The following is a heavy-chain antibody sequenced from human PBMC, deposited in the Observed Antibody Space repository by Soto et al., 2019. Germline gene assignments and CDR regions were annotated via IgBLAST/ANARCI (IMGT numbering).Heavy chain of an antibody. D-gene: IGHD2-15*01. CDR1: GFTFGDYA. V-gene: IGHV3-49*04. CDR3: ARSLLNGMDV. CDR2: IRSKAYGGTP. J-gene: IGHJ6*02. Sequence: GGSLRLSCTASGFTFGDYAVNWVRQAPGKGLEWVGFIRSKAYGGTPEYAASVKGRFTISRDDSKSIAYLQMNSLKTEDTAVFYCARSLLNGMDVWGQGTTVTVSS.